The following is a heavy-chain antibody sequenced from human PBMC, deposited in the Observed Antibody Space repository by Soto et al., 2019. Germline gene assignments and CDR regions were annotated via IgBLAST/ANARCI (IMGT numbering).Heavy chain of an antibody. D-gene: IGHD3-10*01. CDR1: GFTFSSYG. V-gene: IGHV3-30*18. J-gene: IGHJ4*02. CDR2: ISYDGSNK. CDR3: ANTYGSNNYYLDY. Sequence: QVQLVESGGGVVQPGRSLRLSCAASGFTFSSYGMHWVRQAPGKGLEWVAVISYDGSNKYYADSVKGRFTISRDNSKNPRYLQMNSLRDEDTAVYYCANTYGSNNYYLDYWGQGTLVTVSS.